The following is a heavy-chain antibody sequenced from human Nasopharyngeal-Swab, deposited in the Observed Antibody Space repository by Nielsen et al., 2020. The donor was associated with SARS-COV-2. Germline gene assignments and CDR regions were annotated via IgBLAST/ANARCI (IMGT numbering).Heavy chain of an antibody. CDR3: ARDRVAAAGTGSDYHYYYYMDV. CDR2: ISPSGGST. V-gene: IGHV1-46*01. J-gene: IGHJ6*03. Sequence: WVRQAPGQGLEWMGIISPSGGSTSYAQKFQGRVTMTRDTSTSTVYMEPSSLRSEDTAVYYCARDRVAAAGTGSDYHYYYYMDVWGKGTTVTVSS. D-gene: IGHD6-13*01.